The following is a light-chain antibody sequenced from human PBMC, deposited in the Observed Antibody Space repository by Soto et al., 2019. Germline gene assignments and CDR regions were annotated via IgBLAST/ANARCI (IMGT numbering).Light chain of an antibody. CDR1: SSDVGANNY. V-gene: IGLV2-8*01. CDR3: SSFAGSKV. CDR2: EVS. Sequence: QSALTQPPSASGSPGQSVTISCTGSSSDVGANNYVSWYQQHPGKAPKLMIYEVSKWPSGVPDRFSGSKSGNTASLTVSGLQAEDEADYYCSSFAGSKVFGGGTKLTVL. J-gene: IGLJ2*01.